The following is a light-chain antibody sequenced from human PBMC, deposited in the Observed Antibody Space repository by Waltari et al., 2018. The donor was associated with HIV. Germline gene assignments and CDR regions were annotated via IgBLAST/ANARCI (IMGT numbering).Light chain of an antibody. CDR3: ASWDDSLNGLYV. CDR2: SNS. Sequence: QSVLTQPPSASATPGQRVTISCSGNSSNIGSNTVNWYLQPPGTAPKLLIYSNSRGPPGVPARFSGSKSGTSASRAISGLQSEDEAHYYCASWDDSLNGLYVFGPGTKVTVL. J-gene: IGLJ1*01. V-gene: IGLV1-44*01. CDR1: SSNIGSNT.